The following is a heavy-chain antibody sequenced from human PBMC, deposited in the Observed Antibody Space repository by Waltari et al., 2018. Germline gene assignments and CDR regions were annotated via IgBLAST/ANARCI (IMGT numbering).Heavy chain of an antibody. CDR2: ISRNSDAI. CDR1: GFTSDDSA. D-gene: IGHD3-16*01. Sequence: EVQLVESGGGLAQPGRSLRLYCAASGFTSDDSAMHWVRQAPGKGLEWVSGISRNSDAIGYADSVKGRFTISRDNAKNSLYLQMDGLRSEDTALYYCTRDFWAWGQGTLVTVSS. J-gene: IGHJ5*02. V-gene: IGHV3-9*02. CDR3: TRDFWA.